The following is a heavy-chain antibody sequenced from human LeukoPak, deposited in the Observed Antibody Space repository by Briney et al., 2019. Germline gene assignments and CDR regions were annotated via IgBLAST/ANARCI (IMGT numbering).Heavy chain of an antibody. J-gene: IGHJ2*01. D-gene: IGHD3-22*01. CDR3: ARWRDYYDSSGYSYWYFDL. CDR2: IHYSGST. CDR1: GGSISNYY. V-gene: IGHV4-59*01. Sequence: SETLSLTCTASGGSISNYYWNWLRQPPGKGLEWLGHIHYSGSTNYNSSLKSRVSISVHTSKNQFSLKLSSVTGADTAVYYCARWRDYYDSSGYSYWYFDLWGRGTLVTVSA.